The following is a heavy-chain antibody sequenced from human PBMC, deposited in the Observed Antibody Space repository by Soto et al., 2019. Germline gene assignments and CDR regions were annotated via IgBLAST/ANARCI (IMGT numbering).Heavy chain of an antibody. V-gene: IGHV1-8*01. CDR3: ARGHLAYYWYLDYFDY. CDR2: MNPNSGNT. J-gene: IGHJ4*02. Sequence: GASVKVSCKASGYTFTSYDINWVRQATGQGLEWMGWMNPNSGNTGYAQKFQGRVTMTRNTSISTAYMELSSLRSEDTAVYYCARGHLAYYWYLDYFDYWGQGTLVTVSS. D-gene: IGHD3-16*01. CDR1: GYTFTSYD.